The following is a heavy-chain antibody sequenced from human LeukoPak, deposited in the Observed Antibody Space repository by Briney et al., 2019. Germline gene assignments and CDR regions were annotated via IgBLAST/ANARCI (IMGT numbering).Heavy chain of an antibody. CDR1: GFTFSSYS. CDR2: ISSSSSYI. J-gene: IGHJ4*02. Sequence: GGSLRLSCAASGFTFSSYSMNWVRQAPGKGLEWVSSISSSSSYIYYADSVKGRFTISRDNAKNSLYLQMNSLRAEDTAVYYCAKDVGGYCSGGSCYSLNYFDYWGQGTLVTVSS. V-gene: IGHV3-21*01. D-gene: IGHD2-15*01. CDR3: AKDVGGYCSGGSCYSLNYFDY.